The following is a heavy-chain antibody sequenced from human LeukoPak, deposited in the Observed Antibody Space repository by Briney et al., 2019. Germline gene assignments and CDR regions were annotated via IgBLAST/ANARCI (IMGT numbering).Heavy chain of an antibody. CDR3: ARVTIFGTAADY. V-gene: IGHV3-33*01. J-gene: IGHJ4*02. Sequence: GGSLRLSCAASGFTFSSYGMHWVRQAPGKGLEWVAVIWYDGSNKYYADSVKGRFTISRDNSKNTLYLQMNSLRAEDTAVYYCARVTIFGTAADYWGQGTLVTVSS. CDR2: IWYDGSNK. D-gene: IGHD3-3*01. CDR1: GFTFSSYG.